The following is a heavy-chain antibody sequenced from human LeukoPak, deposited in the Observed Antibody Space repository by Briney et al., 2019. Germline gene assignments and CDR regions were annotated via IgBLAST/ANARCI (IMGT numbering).Heavy chain of an antibody. D-gene: IGHD5-18*01. Sequence: GESLKISCRASGYSFSTNWIGWVRQMPGKGLEWMGVIYPGDSDTRYSPSFQGQVTISADKSISTAYLQWSSLKASDTAMYYCARHGRDTAMTHWGQGTLVTVSS. CDR1: GYSFSTNW. V-gene: IGHV5-51*01. CDR2: IYPGDSDT. CDR3: ARHGRDTAMTH. J-gene: IGHJ4*02.